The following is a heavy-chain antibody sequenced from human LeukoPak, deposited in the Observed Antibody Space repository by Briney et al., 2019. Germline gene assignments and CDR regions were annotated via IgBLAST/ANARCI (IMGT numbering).Heavy chain of an antibody. J-gene: IGHJ4*02. Sequence: SETLSLTCTVSGGSISSGGYYWSWIRQPPGKGLEWIGYIYYSGSTNYNPSLKSRVSISLDTSKNQFSLKLNSVTAADTAVYYCARGSSPFDYWGQGTLVTVSS. CDR1: GGSISSGGYY. CDR3: ARGSSPFDY. D-gene: IGHD2-2*01. V-gene: IGHV4-61*08. CDR2: IYYSGST.